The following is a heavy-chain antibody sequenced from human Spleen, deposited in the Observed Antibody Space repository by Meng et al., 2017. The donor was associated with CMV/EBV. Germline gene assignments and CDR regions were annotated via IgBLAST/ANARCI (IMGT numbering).Heavy chain of an antibody. Sequence: SGFTFSDYYMSWIRQTPGKGLEWVSYISSGGSIIYYADSVKGRFTISRDNAKNSLYLQMNSLRAEDTAVYYCARARIAVAGIGRFDPWGQGTLVTVSS. CDR3: ARARIAVAGIGRFDP. V-gene: IGHV3-11*04. CDR1: GFTFSDYY. CDR2: ISSGGSII. J-gene: IGHJ5*02. D-gene: IGHD6-19*01.